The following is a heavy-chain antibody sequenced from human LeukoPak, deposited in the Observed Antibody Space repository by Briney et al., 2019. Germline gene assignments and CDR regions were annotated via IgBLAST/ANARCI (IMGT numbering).Heavy chain of an antibody. J-gene: IGHJ5*01. D-gene: IGHD3-10*01. V-gene: IGHV3-53*01. CDR3: VREGYYGSAALYS. CDR2: IYSGGST. Sequence: GGSLRLSCAASGFTVSSNYKSWVRQAPGKGLEWVSVIYSGGSTYYADSVKGRFTISRDNAKNTLFLQMNSLRAEDTAVYYCVREGYYGSAALYSWGHGTLVTVSS. CDR1: GFTVSSNY.